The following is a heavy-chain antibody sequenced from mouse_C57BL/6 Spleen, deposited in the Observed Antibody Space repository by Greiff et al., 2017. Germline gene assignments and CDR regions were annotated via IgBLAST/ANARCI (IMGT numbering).Heavy chain of an antibody. CDR2: IYPRSGNT. V-gene: IGHV1-81*01. Sequence: QVQLKQSGAELARPGASVKLSCKASGYTFTSYGISWVKQRTGQGLEWIGEIYPRSGNTYYNEKFKGKATLTADKSSSTAYMELSSLTSEDSAVYFCAFYDGYSYYAMDYWGQGTSVTVSS. D-gene: IGHD2-3*01. CDR3: AFYDGYSYYAMDY. J-gene: IGHJ4*01. CDR1: GYTFTSYG.